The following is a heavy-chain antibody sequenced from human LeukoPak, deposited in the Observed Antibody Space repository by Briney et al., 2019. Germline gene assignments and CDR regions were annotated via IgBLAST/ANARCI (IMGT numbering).Heavy chain of an antibody. CDR1: GFTFNSYG. CDR3: AKDRNWFGGVNPAGMDV. V-gene: IGHV3-30*18. CDR2: ISYDGSNK. Sequence: GGSLRLSCAASGFTFNSYGMHWVRQAPGKGLEWVAVISYDGSNKYYADSVKGRFTISRDNSKNTLYLQMNSLRAEDTAVYYCAKDRNWFGGVNPAGMDVWGQGTTVTVSS. D-gene: IGHD3-16*01. J-gene: IGHJ6*02.